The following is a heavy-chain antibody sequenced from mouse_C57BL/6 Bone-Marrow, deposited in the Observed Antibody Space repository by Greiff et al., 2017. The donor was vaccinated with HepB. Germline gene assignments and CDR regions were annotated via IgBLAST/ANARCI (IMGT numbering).Heavy chain of an antibody. J-gene: IGHJ2*01. CDR2: ISGGGGNT. CDR1: GFTFSSYT. D-gene: IGHD2-4*01. Sequence: EVMLVESGGGLVKPGGSLKLSCAASGFTFSSYTMSWVRQTPEKRLEWVATISGGGGNTYYPDSVKGRFTISRDNAKNTLYLQMSSLRSEDTALYYCARLEIRKYYFDYWGQGTTLTVSS. V-gene: IGHV5-9*01. CDR3: ARLEIRKYYFDY.